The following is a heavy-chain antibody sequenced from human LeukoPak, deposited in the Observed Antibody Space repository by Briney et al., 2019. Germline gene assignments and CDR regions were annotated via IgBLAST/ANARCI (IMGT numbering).Heavy chain of an antibody. CDR1: GGTFSSYA. CDR2: IIPIFGTA. J-gene: IGHJ6*02. CDR3: ARRRDIVVVPAAHQYYYYGMDV. V-gene: IGHV1-69*13. Sequence: ASVKVSCKASGGTFSSYAISWVRKAPGQGLEWMGGIIPIFGTANYAQKFQGRVTITADESTSTAYMELSSLRSEDTAVYYCARRRDIVVVPAAHQYYYYGMDVWGQGTTVTVSS. D-gene: IGHD2-2*01.